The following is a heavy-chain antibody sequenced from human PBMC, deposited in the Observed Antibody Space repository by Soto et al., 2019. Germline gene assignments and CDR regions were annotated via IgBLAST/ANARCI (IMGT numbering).Heavy chain of an antibody. V-gene: IGHV3-23*01. J-gene: IGHJ4*02. CDR2: ISGSGGST. Sequence: GGSLRLSCAASGLTFSSYAMSWVRQAPGKGLEWVSAISGSGGSTYYADSVRGRFTISRDNSKNTLYLQMNSLRAEDTAVYYCAKAGTMIVVAPGDYWGQGTLVTVSS. CDR1: GLTFSSYA. CDR3: AKAGTMIVVAPGDY. D-gene: IGHD3-22*01.